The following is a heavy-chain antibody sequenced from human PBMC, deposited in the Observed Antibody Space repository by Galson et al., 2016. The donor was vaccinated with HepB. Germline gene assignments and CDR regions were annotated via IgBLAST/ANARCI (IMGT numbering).Heavy chain of an antibody. V-gene: IGHV1-3*01. CDR1: GYIFTNFA. CDR3: ARALGDF. D-gene: IGHD2-21*01. Sequence: SCKASGYIFTNFAVQWVRQAPGQRPEWMGWINPGNGKTKFSQNFQGRITILRDTSASTAYMELSHLRSEDTAIYYCARALGDFWGPGTLVTVSS. J-gene: IGHJ4*02. CDR2: INPGNGKT.